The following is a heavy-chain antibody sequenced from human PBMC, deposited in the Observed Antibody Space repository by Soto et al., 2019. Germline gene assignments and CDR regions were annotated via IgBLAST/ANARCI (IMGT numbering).Heavy chain of an antibody. D-gene: IGHD1-26*01. CDR3: ARHKKVGAKGFWYFDL. J-gene: IGHJ2*01. Sequence: SETLSLTYTVSGGSISSSSYYWGWIRQPPGKGLEWIGSIYYSGITYHNPSLKSRVTIFLDTSRNQFSLKLNSVTAADTAVYYCARHKKVGAKGFWYFDLWGRGTLVTVSS. CDR1: GGSISSSSYY. CDR2: IYYSGIT. V-gene: IGHV4-39*01.